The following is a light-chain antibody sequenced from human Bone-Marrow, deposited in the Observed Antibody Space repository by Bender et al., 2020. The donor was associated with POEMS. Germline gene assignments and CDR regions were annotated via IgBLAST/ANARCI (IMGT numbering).Light chain of an antibody. J-gene: IGLJ3*02. CDR3: CSYAGTWV. V-gene: IGLV2-23*01. CDR1: SSDVGGYNY. CDR2: EGS. Sequence: QSALTQPASVSGSPRQSITISCTGTSSDVGGYNYVSWYQQHPGKAPKLMIYEGSKRPSGVSNRFSGSKSGNTASLTISGLQAEDEADYYCCSYAGTWVFGGGTKLTVL.